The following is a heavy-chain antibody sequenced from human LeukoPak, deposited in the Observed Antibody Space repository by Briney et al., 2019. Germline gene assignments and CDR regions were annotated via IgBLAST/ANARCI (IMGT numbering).Heavy chain of an antibody. CDR2: IYYSGST. CDR1: GGSISSYY. CDR3: ARYYYYGMDV. J-gene: IGHJ6*02. Sequence: PSETLSLTCTVSGGSISSYYWSWIRQPPGKVLEWIGYIYYSGSTNYNPSLKSRVTISVDTSKNQFSLKLSSVTAADTAVYYCARYYYYGMDVWGQGTTVTVSS. V-gene: IGHV4-59*01.